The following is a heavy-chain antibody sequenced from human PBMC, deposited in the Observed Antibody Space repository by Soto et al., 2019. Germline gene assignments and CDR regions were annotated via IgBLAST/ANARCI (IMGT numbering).Heavy chain of an antibody. V-gene: IGHV1-18*01. Sequence: ASVKVSCKASGYTFTSYDISWVRQAPGQGLEWMGWISAYNGNTNYAQKLQGRVTMTTDTSTSTAYMELRSLRSDDTAAYYCARTVQTWIQLWLLTDYWGQGTLVTVSS. CDR1: GYTFTSYD. CDR2: ISAYNGNT. D-gene: IGHD5-18*01. J-gene: IGHJ4*02. CDR3: ARTVQTWIQLWLLTDY.